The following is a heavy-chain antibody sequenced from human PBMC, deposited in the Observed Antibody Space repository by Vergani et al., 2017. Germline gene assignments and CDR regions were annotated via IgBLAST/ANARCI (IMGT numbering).Heavy chain of an antibody. CDR1: GGSISSYY. CDR3: AKNPNYGGDCYSDADDF. D-gene: IGHD2-21*02. Sequence: QVKLQESGPGLVKPSETLSLTCTVSGGSISSYYWSWIRQPPGKGLEWIGYIYYSGSTNYNPSLKSRVTISVDTSKNQFSLKLSSVTAADTAVYYCAKNPNYGGDCYSDADDFWDRGIMVAVSS. CDR2: IYYSGST. J-gene: IGHJ3*01. V-gene: IGHV4-59*01.